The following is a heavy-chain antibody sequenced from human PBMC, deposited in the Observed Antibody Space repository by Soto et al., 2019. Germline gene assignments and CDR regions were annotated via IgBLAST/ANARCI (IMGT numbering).Heavy chain of an antibody. CDR3: ARARYTNFPSCFDY. V-gene: IGHV4-30-2*01. J-gene: IGHJ4*02. Sequence: FHTMSLTCAVVGCSIGSGCCSLSRLRTPPGKGLEWIGYIYHSGSTYNNPSLRSRVTISVDRSKNQFSLKLNSVTAADTAVYYCARARYTNFPSCFDYWGQGPLVTVSP. CDR2: IYHSGST. CDR1: GCSIGSGCCS. D-gene: IGHD2-8*01.